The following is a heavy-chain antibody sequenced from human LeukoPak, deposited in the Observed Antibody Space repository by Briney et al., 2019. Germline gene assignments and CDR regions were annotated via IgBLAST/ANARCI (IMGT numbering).Heavy chain of an antibody. CDR3: AKDPRGWLQPYYFDY. J-gene: IGHJ4*02. V-gene: IGHV3-30-3*01. D-gene: IGHD5-24*01. Sequence: GGSLRLSCAASGFTFSSYAMHWVRQAPGKGLEWVAVISYDGSNKYYADSVKGRFTISRDNSKNTLYLQMNSLRAEDTAVYYCAKDPRGWLQPYYFDYWGQGTLVTVSS. CDR2: ISYDGSNK. CDR1: GFTFSSYA.